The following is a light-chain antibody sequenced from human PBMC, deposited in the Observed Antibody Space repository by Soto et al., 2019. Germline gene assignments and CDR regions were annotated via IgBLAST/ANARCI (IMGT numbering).Light chain of an antibody. J-gene: IGKJ4*01. CDR1: QSVSSN. Sequence: MVMTQSPATLSVSPGERATLSCRASQSVSSNLAWYQQKPGQAPRLLIYGASTRATGIPARFSGSGSGTEFTLTISSLQSEDFAVYYCQQYRSTFGGGTKVDIK. CDR3: QQYRST. V-gene: IGKV3-15*01. CDR2: GAS.